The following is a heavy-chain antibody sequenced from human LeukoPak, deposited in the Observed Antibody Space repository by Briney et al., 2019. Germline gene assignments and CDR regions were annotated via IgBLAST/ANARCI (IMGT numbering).Heavy chain of an antibody. CDR3: ARRPIYQLLQYFDY. D-gene: IGHD2-2*01. J-gene: IGHJ4*02. Sequence: SETLSLTCTVSGGSISSFYWSWIRQPAGKGLEWIGRIYTSGSTDYNPSLKSRVTMSVDTSKNQFSLKLSSVTAADTAVYYCARRPIYQLLQYFDYWGQGTLVTVSS. CDR2: IYTSGST. V-gene: IGHV4-4*07. CDR1: GGSISSFY.